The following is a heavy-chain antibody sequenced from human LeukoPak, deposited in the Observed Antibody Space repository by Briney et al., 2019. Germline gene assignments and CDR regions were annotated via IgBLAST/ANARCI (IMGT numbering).Heavy chain of an antibody. CDR2: ISWNSGSI. Sequence: GGSLRLSCAASGFTFDDYAMHWVRQAPGKGLEWVSGISWNSGSIGYANSVKGRFTISRDNAKNTVYLQMNSLRVEDTALYYCVRSVTGTNDYWGQGTLVTVSS. CDR1: GFTFDDYA. V-gene: IGHV3-9*01. D-gene: IGHD1-7*01. CDR3: VRSVTGTNDY. J-gene: IGHJ4*02.